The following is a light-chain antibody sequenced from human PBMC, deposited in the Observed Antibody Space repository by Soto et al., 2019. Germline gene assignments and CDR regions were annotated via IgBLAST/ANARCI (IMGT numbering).Light chain of an antibody. CDR2: EVS. V-gene: IGLV2-23*02. J-gene: IGLJ1*01. CDR1: SSDVGTYNL. Sequence: QSVLTQPASGSGSPGQSLTISCTGTSSDVGTYNLVSWYQQHPGKAPKLMIYEVSKRPSGVSNRFSGTKSGNTASLIISGLQAEDEADYYCCSYAGSSTYVFGTGTKVTVL. CDR3: CSYAGSSTYV.